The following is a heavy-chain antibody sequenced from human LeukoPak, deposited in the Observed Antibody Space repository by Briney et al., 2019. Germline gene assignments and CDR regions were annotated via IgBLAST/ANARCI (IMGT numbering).Heavy chain of an antibody. V-gene: IGHV4-4*02. J-gene: IGHJ5*02. CDR1: GGSISSSNW. D-gene: IGHD3-10*01. CDR3: ARRGSMVRGVIITRSGWFDP. CDR2: IYHSGST. Sequence: SETLSLTCAVSGGSISSSNWWSWVRQPPGKGLEWIGEIYHSGSTDYNPSLKSRVTISVDKSKNQFSLKLSSVTAADTAVYYCARRGSMVRGVIITRSGWFDPWGQGTLVTVSS.